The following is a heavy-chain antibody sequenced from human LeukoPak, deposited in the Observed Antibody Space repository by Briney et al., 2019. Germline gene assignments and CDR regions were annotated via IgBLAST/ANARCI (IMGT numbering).Heavy chain of an antibody. CDR2: ISSSSSYT. CDR1: GFTFSSYS. Sequence: PGGSLRLSCAASGFTFSSYSMNWVRQAPGKGLEWVSSISSSSSYTYYADSVKGRFTISRDNAKNSLYLQMNSLRAEDTAVYYCARDLGYYDSSGYYDYWGQGTLVTVSS. D-gene: IGHD3-22*01. J-gene: IGHJ4*02. CDR3: ARDLGYYDSSGYYDY. V-gene: IGHV3-21*01.